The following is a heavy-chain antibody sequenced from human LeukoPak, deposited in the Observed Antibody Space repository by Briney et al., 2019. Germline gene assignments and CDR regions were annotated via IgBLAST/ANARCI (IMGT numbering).Heavy chain of an antibody. D-gene: IGHD5-12*01. CDR3: ARNENSGWGYFDY. CDR1: RFTFNSYA. Sequence: GGSLRLSCAASRFTFNSYAMSWVRQAPGKGLEWVSVIGGSNGITFYVGSVKGRFSISRDNSKDTLYLQMNSLRAEDTAVYYCARNENSGWGYFDYWGQGTLVTVSS. V-gene: IGHV3-23*01. J-gene: IGHJ4*02. CDR2: IGGSNGIT.